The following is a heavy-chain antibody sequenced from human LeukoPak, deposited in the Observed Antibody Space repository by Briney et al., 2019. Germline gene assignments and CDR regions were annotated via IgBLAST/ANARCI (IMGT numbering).Heavy chain of an antibody. J-gene: IGHJ4*02. CDR2: INHSGST. D-gene: IGHD4-17*01. V-gene: IGHV4-34*01. CDR1: GGSFSGYY. CDR3: ARDHDYGDYVLKLAY. Sequence: SETLSLTCAVYGGSFSGYYWSWVRQPPGKGLEWIGEINHSGSTNYNPSLKSRVTISVDTSKNQFSLKLSSVTAADTAVYYCARDHDYGDYVLKLAYWGQGTLVTVSS.